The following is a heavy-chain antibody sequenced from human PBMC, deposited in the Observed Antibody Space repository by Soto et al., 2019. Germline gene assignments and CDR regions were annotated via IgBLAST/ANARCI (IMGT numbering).Heavy chain of an antibody. D-gene: IGHD3-22*01. Sequence: APVKVSRKASGYSFTIYRIGWVRKAPGQGLEWMGWISAYNGDTNYVQKLQGRVTMTTDTSTSTAYMELRSLRSDDTVVYYCARAGTYYYDSSGPGNYYGMDVWGQGTTVTVSS. CDR1: GYSFTIYR. J-gene: IGHJ6*02. CDR3: ARAGTYYYDSSGPGNYYGMDV. V-gene: IGHV1-18*01. CDR2: ISAYNGDT.